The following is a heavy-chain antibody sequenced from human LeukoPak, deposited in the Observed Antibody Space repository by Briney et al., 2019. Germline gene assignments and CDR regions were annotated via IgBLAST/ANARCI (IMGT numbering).Heavy chain of an antibody. CDR1: GFTFSSYA. J-gene: IGHJ4*02. Sequence: GGSLRLSCAASGFTFSSYAMHWVRQAPGKGLEWVAVISYDGSNKYYADSVKGRFTISRDNSKNTLYLQMNSLRAEDTAVYYCARSWELPYYFDYWGQGTLVTVSS. CDR2: ISYDGSNK. V-gene: IGHV3-30-3*01. CDR3: ARSWELPYYFDY. D-gene: IGHD1-26*01.